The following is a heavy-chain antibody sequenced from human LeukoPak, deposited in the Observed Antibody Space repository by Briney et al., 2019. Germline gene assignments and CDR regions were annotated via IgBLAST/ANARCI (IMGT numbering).Heavy chain of an antibody. J-gene: IGHJ4*02. CDR3: ARGWLRYYFDY. D-gene: IGHD3-9*01. CDR1: GGSFSGYY. CDR2: INHSGST. V-gene: IGHV4-34*01. Sequence: PSETLSLTCAVYGGSFSGYYWSWIRQPPGKGLEWIGEINHSGSTNYNPSLKSRVTISVDTSKNQFSLKLSSVTAADMAVYYCARGWLRYYFDYWGQGTLSPSPQ.